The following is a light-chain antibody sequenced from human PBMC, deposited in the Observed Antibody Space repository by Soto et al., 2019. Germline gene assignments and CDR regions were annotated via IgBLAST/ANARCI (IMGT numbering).Light chain of an antibody. CDR1: NIGRKS. Sequence: SYELTQPPSVSVAPGQTARITCGGHNIGRKSVHWYQQRPGQAPVVVVYDDSDRPSGIPERFSGSNSGNTATLTISRVEAGDGADYHCKMGDRKNNHAGVLGGGTKRTSL. CDR3: KMGDRKNNHAGV. J-gene: IGLJ3*02. CDR2: DDS. V-gene: IGLV3-21*02.